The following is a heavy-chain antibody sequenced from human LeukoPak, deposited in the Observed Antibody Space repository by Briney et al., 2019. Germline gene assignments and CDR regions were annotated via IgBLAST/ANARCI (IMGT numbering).Heavy chain of an antibody. CDR1: GYTFTRYG. D-gene: IGHD1-26*01. Sequence: ASVKVSCKASGYTFTRYGISWVRQAPGQGLEWMGWISAYNGNTNYAQKLQGRVTMTTDTSTSTAYMELRSLRSDDTAVYYCARGATKGSYYYYYMDVWGKGTTVTVSS. CDR2: ISAYNGNT. CDR3: ARGATKGSYYYYYMDV. J-gene: IGHJ6*03. V-gene: IGHV1-18*01.